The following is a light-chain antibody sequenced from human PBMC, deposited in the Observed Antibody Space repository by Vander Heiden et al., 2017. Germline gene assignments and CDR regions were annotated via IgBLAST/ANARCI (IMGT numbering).Light chain of an antibody. J-gene: IGLJ2*01. CDR1: TLETKY. V-gene: IGLV3-1*01. CDR2: QDM. Sequence: SYELVQPPSVSVSPGQTASITCSGDTLETKYTFWYQHKAGQSPLLVIYQDMKRPSGIPDRFSGSNSGTTATLTITGAQAMDEADYYCQTWDTITGVFGGGTKLTVL. CDR3: QTWDTITGV.